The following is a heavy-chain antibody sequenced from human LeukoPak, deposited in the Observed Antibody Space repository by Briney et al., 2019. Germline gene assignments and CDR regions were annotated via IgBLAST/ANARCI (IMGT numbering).Heavy chain of an antibody. V-gene: IGHV4-4*02. D-gene: IGHD3-10*01. CDR3: ARDRGAVPTGY. J-gene: IGHJ4*02. CDR2: IYHSGST. Sequence: PSGTLSLTCAVSGGSISSSNWWSWVRQPPGKGLEWIGEIYHSGSTHYNPSLKSRVTISVDTSKNQFSLKLSSVTAADTAVYYCARDRGAVPTGYWGQGTLVTVSS. CDR1: GGSISSSNW.